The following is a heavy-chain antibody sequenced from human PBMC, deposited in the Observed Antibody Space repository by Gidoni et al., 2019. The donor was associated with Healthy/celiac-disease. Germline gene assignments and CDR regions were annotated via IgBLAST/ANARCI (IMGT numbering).Heavy chain of an antibody. J-gene: IGHJ4*02. V-gene: IGHV3-48*01. D-gene: IGHD3-22*01. CDR2: ISSSSSTI. CDR3: ARGSYYDSSGDFDY. Sequence: EVQLVESGGGLVQPGGSLRPSCAASGFTFSSYSMNWVRQAPGKGLEWVSYISSSSSTIYYADSVKGRFTISRDNAKNSLYLQMNSLRAEDTAVYYCARGSYYDSSGDFDYWGQGTLVTVSS. CDR1: GFTFSSYS.